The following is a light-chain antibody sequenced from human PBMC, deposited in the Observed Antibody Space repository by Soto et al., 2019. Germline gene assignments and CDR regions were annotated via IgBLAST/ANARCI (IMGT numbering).Light chain of an antibody. CDR1: QSVSSTY. CDR2: GAS. J-gene: IGKJ4*01. Sequence: EIVLTQSPGTLSLSPGERVTLSCRASQSVSSTYLAWYQQKLGQPPRLLIYGASRRATGIPDRFSGSGSGTDFTLTSSRLEPEDFAVYYCQHYGSSLTFGGGTTVEI. CDR3: QHYGSSLT. V-gene: IGKV3-20*01.